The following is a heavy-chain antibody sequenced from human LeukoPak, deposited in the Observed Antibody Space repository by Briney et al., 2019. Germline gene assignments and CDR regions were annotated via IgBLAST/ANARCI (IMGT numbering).Heavy chain of an antibody. J-gene: IGHJ5*02. CDR1: GGSISSSSYY. CDR2: INHSGST. Sequence: PSETLSLTCAVSGGSISSSSYYWSWIRQPPGKGLEWIGEINHSGSTNYNPSLKSRVTISVDTSKNQFSLKLSSVTAADTAVYYCARPNRLARWFDPWGQGTLVTVSS. CDR3: ARPNRLARWFDP. V-gene: IGHV4-39*07. D-gene: IGHD6-6*01.